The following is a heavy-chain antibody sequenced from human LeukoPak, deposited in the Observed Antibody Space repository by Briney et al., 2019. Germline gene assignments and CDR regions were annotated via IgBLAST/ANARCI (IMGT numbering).Heavy chain of an antibody. V-gene: IGHV3-30-3*01. CDR1: GFTFSSYA. D-gene: IGHD6-19*01. CDR2: ISYDGSNK. CDR3: ARSDDESYSSGWYWFDP. J-gene: IGHJ5*02. Sequence: GRSLRLSCAASGFTFSSYAMHWVRQAPGKGLEGVAVISYDGSNKYDADSVKGRFTISRDNSKNTLYLQMNSLRAEDTAGYYCARSDDESYSSGWYWFDPWGQGTLVTVSS.